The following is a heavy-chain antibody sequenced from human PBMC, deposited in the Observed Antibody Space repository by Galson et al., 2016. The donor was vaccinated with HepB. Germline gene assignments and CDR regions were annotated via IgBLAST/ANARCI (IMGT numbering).Heavy chain of an antibody. J-gene: IGHJ5*02. CDR2: IDHSGST. D-gene: IGHD1-26*01. CDR1: GDSISISGFY. V-gene: IGHV4-39*01. Sequence: ETLSLTCTVSGDSISISGFYWGWIRQPPGKGLEWIGSIDHSGSTYYNPSLQSRVTISIDTSKNQFSLKVNSVTAADTAVYYCARSGIQYFWFDPWGQGTLVTVSS. CDR3: ARSGIQYFWFDP.